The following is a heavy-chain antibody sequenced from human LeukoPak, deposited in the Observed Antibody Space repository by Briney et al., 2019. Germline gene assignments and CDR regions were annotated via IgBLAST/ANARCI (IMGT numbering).Heavy chain of an antibody. CDR3: ARVQGYCSGGSCGNWFDP. V-gene: IGHV3-7*01. Sequence: PGGSLRLSCAASGFTFSNFWMNWVRQASGKGLEWVANIKQDGSEKYYVDSVKGRFTISRDNAKNSLFLQMNSLRAEDTAVYYCARVQGYCSGGSCGNWFDPWGQGTLVTVSS. CDR1: GFTFSNFW. J-gene: IGHJ5*02. D-gene: IGHD2-15*01. CDR2: IKQDGSEK.